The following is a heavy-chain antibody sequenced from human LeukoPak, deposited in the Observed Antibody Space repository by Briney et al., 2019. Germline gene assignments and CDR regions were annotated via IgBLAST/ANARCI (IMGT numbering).Heavy chain of an antibody. J-gene: IGHJ6*03. CDR2: INPNSGGT. D-gene: IGHD3-10*01. CDR1: GYTFTGYY. Sequence: ASVKVSCKASGYTFTGYYMHWVRQAPGQGLEWTGWINPNSGGTNYAQKFQGRVTMTRDTSISTAYMELSRLRSDDTAVYYCARDSRFGELSFGNYYYYMDVWGKGTTVTISS. V-gene: IGHV1-2*02. CDR3: ARDSRFGELSFGNYYYYMDV.